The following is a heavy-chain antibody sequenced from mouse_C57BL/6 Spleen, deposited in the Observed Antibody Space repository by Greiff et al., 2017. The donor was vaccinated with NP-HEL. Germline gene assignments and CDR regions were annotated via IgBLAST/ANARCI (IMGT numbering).Heavy chain of an antibody. CDR1: GFTFSDYG. J-gene: IGHJ2*01. Sequence: EVQLVESGGGLVQPGGSLKLSCAASGFTFSDYGMAWVRQAPRKGPEWVAFISNLAYSIYYADTVTGRFTISRENAKNTLYLEMSSLRSEDTAMYYCARRVTGTSGFDYWGQGTTRTVSS. CDR3: ARRVTGTSGFDY. V-gene: IGHV5-15*01. CDR2: ISNLAYSI. D-gene: IGHD4-1*01.